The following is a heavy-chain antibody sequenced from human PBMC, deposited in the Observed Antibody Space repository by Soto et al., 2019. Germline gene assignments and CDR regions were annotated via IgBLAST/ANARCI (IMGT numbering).Heavy chain of an antibody. Sequence: QVQLVQSGAEVKKPGSSVKVSGKASGGTFSSSAISWVRQAPGPGLEWMGGIIPIFGTAEYAQKFQVRVTITADESTSTDFMEVSSLRSEDTAVYYCASNGESYYYYGMDVWGQGTTVTVSS. CDR2: IIPIFGTA. CDR3: ASNGESYYYYGMDV. D-gene: IGHD2-8*01. V-gene: IGHV1-69*12. CDR1: GGTFSSSA. J-gene: IGHJ6*02.